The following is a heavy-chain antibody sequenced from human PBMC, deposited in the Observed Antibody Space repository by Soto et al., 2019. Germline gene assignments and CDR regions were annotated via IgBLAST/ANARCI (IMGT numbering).Heavy chain of an antibody. CDR2: RYYSEST. J-gene: IGHJ4*02. D-gene: IGHD2-15*01. Sequence: SETLSLTCTVPGGSITTGGYYWSWIRQLPGKGLEWIGHRYYSESTYYNPSLKSRVSISLDTPKNQFSLKLSFVTAADTAMYYCARTKCSGGSCYSWSLDYWGQGTPVTVSS. CDR1: GGSITTGGYY. CDR3: ARTKCSGGSCYSWSLDY. V-gene: IGHV4-31*03.